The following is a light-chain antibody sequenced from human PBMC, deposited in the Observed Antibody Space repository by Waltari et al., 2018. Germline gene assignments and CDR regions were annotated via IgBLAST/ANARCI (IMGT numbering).Light chain of an antibody. J-gene: IGKJ4*01. Sequence: EVVLTQSPATLSLSPGDTATLSGRASQRVYTDLAWYQQTPGQPPRLLIYEGKYRATGIPARFSGSGSGTDFTLTISSLEPADFALYFCQHRHNWPPEFTFGGGTKVEI. CDR1: QRVYTD. V-gene: IGKV3-11*01. CDR2: EGK. CDR3: QHRHNWPPEFT.